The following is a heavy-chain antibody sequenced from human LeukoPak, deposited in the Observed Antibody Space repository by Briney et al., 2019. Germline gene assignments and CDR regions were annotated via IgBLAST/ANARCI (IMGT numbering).Heavy chain of an antibody. CDR3: ARETFTIFGVVIPMDV. J-gene: IGHJ6*03. D-gene: IGHD3-3*01. Sequence: SQTLSLTCTVSGGSISSGGYYWSWIRQPPGKGLEWIGYIYHSGSTYYNPSLKSRVTISVDTSKNQFSLKLSSVTAADTAVYYCARETFTIFGVVIPMDVWGKGTTVTVSS. CDR2: IYHSGST. CDR1: GGSISSGGYY. V-gene: IGHV4-30-2*05.